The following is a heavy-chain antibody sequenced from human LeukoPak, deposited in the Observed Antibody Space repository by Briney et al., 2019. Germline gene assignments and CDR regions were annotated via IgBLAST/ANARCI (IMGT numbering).Heavy chain of an antibody. D-gene: IGHD3-16*02. V-gene: IGHV4-34*01. CDR3: ARKGGSYPNANFDY. Sequence: SETLSLTCAVCGGSFSGYYWSWIRQPPGKGLEWIGEINHSGSTNYNPSLKSRVTISVDTSKNQFSLKLSSVTAADTAVYYCARKGGSYPNANFDYWGREPWSPSPQ. CDR1: GGSFSGYY. CDR2: INHSGST. J-gene: IGHJ4*02.